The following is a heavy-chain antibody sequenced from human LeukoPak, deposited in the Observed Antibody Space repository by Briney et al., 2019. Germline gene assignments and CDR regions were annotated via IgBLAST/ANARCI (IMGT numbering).Heavy chain of an antibody. CDR2: IIPIFGTP. Sequence: SVKVSCKASGGTFSSYGISWVRQAPGQGLEWMGGIIPIFGTPNYAQKLQGRVTMTTDTSTSTAYMELRSLRSDDTAVYYCASSEGIAAAWAGDYWGQGTLVTVSS. CDR3: ASSEGIAAAWAGDY. CDR1: GGTFSSYG. J-gene: IGHJ4*02. V-gene: IGHV1-69*05. D-gene: IGHD6-13*01.